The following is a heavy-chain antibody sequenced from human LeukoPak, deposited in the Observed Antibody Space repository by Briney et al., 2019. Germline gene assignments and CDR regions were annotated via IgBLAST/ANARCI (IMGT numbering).Heavy chain of an antibody. CDR3: ARESPPGSGSYYIHFDY. J-gene: IGHJ4*02. V-gene: IGHV1-18*01. D-gene: IGHD3-10*01. CDR2: ISAYNGNT. Sequence: ASVKVSCKASGYTFTSYGISWVRQAPGQGLEWMGWISAYNGNTNYAQKLQGRVTMTTDTSTSTAYMELRSLRSDDTAVYYCARESPPGSGSYYIHFDYWGQGTLVTVSS. CDR1: GYTFTSYG.